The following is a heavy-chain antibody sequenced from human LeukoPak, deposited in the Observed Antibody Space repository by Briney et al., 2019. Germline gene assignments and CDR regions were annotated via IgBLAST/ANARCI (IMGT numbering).Heavy chain of an antibody. J-gene: IGHJ4*02. D-gene: IGHD2-21*02. CDR3: ARVGSYCGGDCYLDY. V-gene: IGHV3-21*01. Sequence: PGGTLRLSCAASGFTFSSYSMNWVRQAPGKGLEWVSSMSSSSSYIYYTDSVKGRFTISRDNAKNSLYLQMNSLRAEDTAVYYCARVGSYCGGDCYLDYWGQGTLVTVSS. CDR1: GFTFSSYS. CDR2: MSSSSSYI.